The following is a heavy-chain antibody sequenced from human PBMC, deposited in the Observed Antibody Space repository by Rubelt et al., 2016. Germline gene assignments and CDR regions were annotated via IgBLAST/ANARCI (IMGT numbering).Heavy chain of an antibody. Sequence: SGFTFSNYVMSWVRQAPGQGLEWVSAISGGSESTYYADSVKGRFPISRDNSKNTLFLQMNNLRAEDTAVYFCAKDPKTHWRDYWGQGILVTVSS. CDR2: ISGGSEST. J-gene: IGHJ4*02. CDR1: GFTFSNYV. D-gene: IGHD1-1*01. V-gene: IGHV3-23*01. CDR3: AKDPKTHWRDY.